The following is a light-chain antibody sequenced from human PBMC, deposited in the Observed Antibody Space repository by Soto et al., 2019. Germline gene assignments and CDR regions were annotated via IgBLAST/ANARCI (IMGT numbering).Light chain of an antibody. J-gene: IGKJ1*01. CDR1: QGISSY. Sequence: AIQMTQSPSSLSASTGDRVTITCRASQGISSYLAWYQQKPGKAPKLLIYAASTLQSGVPSRFSGSGSGTDFTLTISCLQSEDFATYYCQQYYSYPPMTFGQGTKVDIK. CDR3: QQYYSYPPMT. V-gene: IGKV1-8*01. CDR2: AAS.